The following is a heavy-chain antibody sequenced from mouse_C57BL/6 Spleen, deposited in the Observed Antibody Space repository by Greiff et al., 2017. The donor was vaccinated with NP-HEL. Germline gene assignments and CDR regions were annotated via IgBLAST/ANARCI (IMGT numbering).Heavy chain of an antibody. CDR3: ARRYGYDENYYAMDY. D-gene: IGHD2-2*01. V-gene: IGHV2-9-1*01. CDR1: GFSLTSYA. Sequence: VNVVESGPGLVAPSQSLSITCTVSGFSLTSYAISWVRQPPGKGLEWLGVIWTGGGTNYNSALKSRLSISKDNSKSQVFLKMNSLQTDDTARYYCARRYGYDENYYAMDYWGQGTSVTVSS. CDR2: IWTGGGT. J-gene: IGHJ4*01.